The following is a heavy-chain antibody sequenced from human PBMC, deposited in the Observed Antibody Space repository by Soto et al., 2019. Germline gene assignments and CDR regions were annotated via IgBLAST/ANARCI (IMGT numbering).Heavy chain of an antibody. CDR2: IYYTGIT. CDR3: MRDRPAVTGIFDY. Sequence: SETLSLTCTVSGDSVSYYYLNWIRQPPGKGLEWIAHIYYTGITSYNPSLKSRVTISVDTSKNQFSLKLNSVTAADTAVYYCMRDRPAVTGIFDYWGQGALVTVSS. J-gene: IGHJ4*02. V-gene: IGHV4-59*02. CDR1: GDSVSYYY. D-gene: IGHD6-19*01.